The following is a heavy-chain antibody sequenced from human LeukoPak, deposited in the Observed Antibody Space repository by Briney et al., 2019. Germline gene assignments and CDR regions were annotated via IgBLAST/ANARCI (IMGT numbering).Heavy chain of an antibody. D-gene: IGHD2-15*01. CDR3: AKETVVVVAATPDAFDI. CDR1: GFTFSSYS. J-gene: IGHJ3*02. CDR2: ISGSGGST. Sequence: GGSLRLSCAASGFTFSSYSMSWVRQAPGKGLEWVSGISGSGGSTHYADSVKDRFTISRDNSKNTLYLQMNSLRAEDTAVYYCAKETVVVVAATPDAFDIWGQGTMVTVSS. V-gene: IGHV3-23*01.